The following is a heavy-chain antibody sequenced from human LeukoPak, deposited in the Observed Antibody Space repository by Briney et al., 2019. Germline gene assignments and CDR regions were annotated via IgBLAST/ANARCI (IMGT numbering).Heavy chain of an antibody. CDR3: ARDPQLWFGELSLDY. Sequence: ASVKVSCKASGYTFTSYGISWVRQAPGQGLEWMGWISAYNGNTNYAQKLQGRVTMTTDISTSTAYMELRSLRSDDTAVYYCARDPQLWFGELSLDYWGQGTLVTVSS. D-gene: IGHD3-10*01. J-gene: IGHJ4*02. CDR2: ISAYNGNT. V-gene: IGHV1-18*01. CDR1: GYTFTSYG.